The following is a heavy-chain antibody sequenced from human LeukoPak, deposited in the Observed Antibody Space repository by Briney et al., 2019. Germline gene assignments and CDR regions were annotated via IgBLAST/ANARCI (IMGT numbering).Heavy chain of an antibody. CDR1: GFIVSSNF. V-gene: IGHV3-66*01. J-gene: IGHJ4*02. CDR2: IYTGGST. D-gene: IGHD1-26*01. Sequence: GGSLRLSCAASGFIVSSNFMSWVRQAPGKGLEWVSVIYTGGSTFYADSVKGRFTISRDNSKNTLYLQMNSLRAEDTAVYYCAKDRSGSYSQGLDYWGQGTLVTVSS. CDR3: AKDRSGSYSQGLDY.